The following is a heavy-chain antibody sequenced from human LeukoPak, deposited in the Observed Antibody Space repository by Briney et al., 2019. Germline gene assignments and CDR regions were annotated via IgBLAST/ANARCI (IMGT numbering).Heavy chain of an antibody. D-gene: IGHD3-10*01. J-gene: IGHJ4*02. V-gene: IGHV3-30*02. CDR3: ARDPGGSGSDPIY. Sequence: GGSLRLSCAASGFSFSSYSMNWVRQAPGKGLEWVAFIRYDGSNKYYADSVKGRFTISRDNSKNTLYLQMNSLRAEDTAVYYCARDPGGSGSDPIYWGQGTLVTVSS. CDR1: GFSFSSYS. CDR2: IRYDGSNK.